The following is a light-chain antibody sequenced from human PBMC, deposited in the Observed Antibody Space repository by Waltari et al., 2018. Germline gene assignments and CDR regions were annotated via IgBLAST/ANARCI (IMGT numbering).Light chain of an antibody. J-gene: IGLJ2*01. V-gene: IGLV3-25*03. Sequence: YELTQTPSMSCSPGQPATIPCSGDILAKKSGPWYQQKSGQAPVLIIYKDSERPSGIPERFSGSSSGTTVTLTISDVQSEDEADYYCQSTVSSGTYTGLFGGGTKLNVL. CDR3: QSTVSSGTYTGL. CDR1: ILAKKS. CDR2: KDS.